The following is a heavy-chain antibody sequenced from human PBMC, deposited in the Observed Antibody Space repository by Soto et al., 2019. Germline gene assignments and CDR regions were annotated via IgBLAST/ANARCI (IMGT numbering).Heavy chain of an antibody. V-gene: IGHV3-23*01. Sequence: GGSLRLSCAASGFTFSNYAMSWVRQAPGKGLEWVSAISENGGSTYYADSVKGRFTISRDNSKSALSLQMNSLRAEDTAVYYCAKRNSRPGGHFDHYWGPGTIATVSS. D-gene: IGHD6-25*01. J-gene: IGHJ4*01. CDR1: GFTFSNYA. CDR3: AKRNSRPGGHFDHY. CDR2: ISENGGST.